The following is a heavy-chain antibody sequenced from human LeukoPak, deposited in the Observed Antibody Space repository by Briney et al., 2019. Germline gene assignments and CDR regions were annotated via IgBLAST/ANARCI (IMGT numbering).Heavy chain of an antibody. CDR3: ARLYGDYVTSIDD. CDR1: GGSISSSSYY. CDR2: IYYSGST. J-gene: IGHJ4*02. Sequence: SETLSLTCTVSGGSISSSSYYWGWIRQPPGKGLEWIGSIYYSGSTYYNPSLKSRVTISVDTSKNQFSLKLSSVTAADTAVCYCARLYGDYVTSIDDWGQGTLVTVSS. V-gene: IGHV4-39*01. D-gene: IGHD4-17*01.